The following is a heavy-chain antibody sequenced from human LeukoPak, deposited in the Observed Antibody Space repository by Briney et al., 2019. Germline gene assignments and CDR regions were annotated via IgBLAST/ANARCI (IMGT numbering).Heavy chain of an antibody. J-gene: IGHJ3*02. CDR1: GFTFSSYW. CDR3: ARFDSSCDAFDI. Sequence: QPGGSLRLSCAASGFTFSSYWMSWVRQAPGKGLEWVANIKQDGSEKYYVDSVKGRFTISRENAKNSLYLQMNSLRAGDTAVYYCARFDSSCDAFDIWGQGTMVTVSS. V-gene: IGHV3-7*01. CDR2: IKQDGSEK. D-gene: IGHD6-13*01.